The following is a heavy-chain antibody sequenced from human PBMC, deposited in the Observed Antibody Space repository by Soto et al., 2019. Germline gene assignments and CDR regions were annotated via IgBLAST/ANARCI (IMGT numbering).Heavy chain of an antibody. Sequence: SETLSLTCTVSGGSISSSSYYWGWIRQPPGKGLEWIGSIYYSGSTYYNPSLKSRVTISVDTSKNQFSLKLSSVTAADTAVYYCARAPYGDYVFDYWGEGTLVTVS. CDR3: ARAPYGDYVFDY. D-gene: IGHD4-17*01. CDR2: IYYSGST. CDR1: GGSISSSSYY. V-gene: IGHV4-39*01. J-gene: IGHJ4*02.